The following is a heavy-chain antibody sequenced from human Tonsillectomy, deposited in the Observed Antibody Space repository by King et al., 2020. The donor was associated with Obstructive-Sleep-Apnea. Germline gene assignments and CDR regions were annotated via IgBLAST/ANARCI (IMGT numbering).Heavy chain of an antibody. D-gene: IGHD4-17*01. V-gene: IGHV3-15*01. J-gene: IGHJ5*02. Sequence: VQLVESGGGLVKPGGSLRLSCAASGFTFSIAWMTWVRQAPGKGLEWVGRIRSKTEGVTTDYAAPVKGRFTISRDDSKNTLYLQLNSLKTEDTAVYYCTTELDYGDDWSDPWGQGTLVTVSS. CDR2: IRSKTEGVTT. CDR3: TTELDYGDDWSDP. CDR1: GFTFSIAW.